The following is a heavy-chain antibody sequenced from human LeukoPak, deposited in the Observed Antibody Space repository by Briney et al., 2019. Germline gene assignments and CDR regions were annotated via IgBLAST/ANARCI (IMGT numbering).Heavy chain of an antibody. J-gene: IGHJ4*02. CDR1: GYTLTELS. V-gene: IGHV1-24*01. Sequence: ASVKVSCKVSGYTLTELSMHWVRQAPGKGLEWMGGFDPEDGETIYAQKFQGRVTMTEDTSTDTAYMELSSLRSEDTAVYYCATKFRHHSYFDYWGQGTLVTVSS. CDR2: FDPEDGET. CDR3: ATKFRHHSYFDY.